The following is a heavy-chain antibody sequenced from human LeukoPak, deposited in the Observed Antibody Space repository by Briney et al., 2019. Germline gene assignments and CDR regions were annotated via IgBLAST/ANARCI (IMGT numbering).Heavy chain of an antibody. CDR2: INHSGST. V-gene: IGHV4-34*01. CDR3: ARRPYCSGGSCYSVWFDP. Sequence: SETLSLTCTVSGGSISSYYWSWIRQPPGKGLEWIGEINHSGSTNYNPSLKSRVTISVNTSKNQFSLKLSSVTAADTAVYYCARRPYCSGGSCYSVWFDPWGQGTLVTVSS. J-gene: IGHJ5*02. D-gene: IGHD2-15*01. CDR1: GGSISSYY.